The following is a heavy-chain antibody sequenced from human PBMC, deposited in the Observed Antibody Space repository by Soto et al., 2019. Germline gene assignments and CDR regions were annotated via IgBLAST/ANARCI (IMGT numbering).Heavy chain of an antibody. CDR1: GFTVSSNY. D-gene: IGHD6-13*01. CDR2: IYSGGST. Sequence: DVQLVETGGGLIQPGGSLRLSCAASGFTVSSNYMSWVRQAPGKGLEWVSVIYSGGSTYYADSVKGRFTISRDNSKNTLYLQMNSLRAEDTAVYYCARDGYSSSWYGLGYYYYGMDVWGQGTTVTVSS. V-gene: IGHV3-53*02. J-gene: IGHJ6*02. CDR3: ARDGYSSSWYGLGYYYYGMDV.